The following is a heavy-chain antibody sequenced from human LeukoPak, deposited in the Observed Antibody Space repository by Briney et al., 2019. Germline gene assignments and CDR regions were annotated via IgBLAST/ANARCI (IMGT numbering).Heavy chain of an antibody. J-gene: IGHJ3*02. CDR3: AGSMVRGLAFDI. V-gene: IGHV4-59*01. Sequence: SETLSLTCTVSGGSISSYYWSWIRQPPGKGLEWIGYIYYSGSTNYNPSLKSRVTISVDTSKNQFSLKLSSVTAADTAVYYCAGSMVRGLAFDIWGQGTMVTVSP. D-gene: IGHD3-10*01. CDR1: GGSISSYY. CDR2: IYYSGST.